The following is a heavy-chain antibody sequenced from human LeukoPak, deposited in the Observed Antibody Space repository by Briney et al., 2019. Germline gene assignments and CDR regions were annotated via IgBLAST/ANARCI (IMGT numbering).Heavy chain of an antibody. D-gene: IGHD5-24*01. CDR2: MNPNSGNT. V-gene: IGHV1-8*01. Sequence: ASVKVSCKASGYTFTSYDINWVRQATGQGLEWMGWMNPNSGNTGYAQKFQGRVTMTRNTSISTAYMELSCLRSEDTAVYYCARAVEMATILHDAFDIWGQGTMVTVSS. CDR1: GYTFTSYD. J-gene: IGHJ3*02. CDR3: ARAVEMATILHDAFDI.